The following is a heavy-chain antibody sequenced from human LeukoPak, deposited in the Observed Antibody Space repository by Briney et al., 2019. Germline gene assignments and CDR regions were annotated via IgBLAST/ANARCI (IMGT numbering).Heavy chain of an antibody. CDR1: GYTFTSYA. CDR2: IIPIFGTA. V-gene: IGHV1-69*13. CDR3: ARDPPQYYYYGMDV. J-gene: IGHJ6*02. Sequence: ASVKVSCKASGYTFTSYAISWVRQAPGQGLEWMGGIIPIFGTANYAQKFQGRVTITADESTSTAHMELSSLRSEDTAVYYCARDPPQYYYYGMDVWGQGTTVTVSS.